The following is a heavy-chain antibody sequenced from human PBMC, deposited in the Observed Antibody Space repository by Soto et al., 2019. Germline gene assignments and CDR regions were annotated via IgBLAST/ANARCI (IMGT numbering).Heavy chain of an antibody. D-gene: IGHD2-2*01. J-gene: IGHJ6*02. V-gene: IGHV5-51*01. CDR3: ARGLGYCSSTSCPDYYYGMDV. Sequence: GPSQTISCKRCGHSSTSYWIGWMRQLPGKDLEWSRINNPGDSEPRYSPSFQGQVTSSADKSISTAYLQWSSLKASDTAMYYCARGLGYCSSTSCPDYYYGMDVWGQGTTGTVSS. CDR1: GHSSTSYW. CDR2: NNPGDSEP.